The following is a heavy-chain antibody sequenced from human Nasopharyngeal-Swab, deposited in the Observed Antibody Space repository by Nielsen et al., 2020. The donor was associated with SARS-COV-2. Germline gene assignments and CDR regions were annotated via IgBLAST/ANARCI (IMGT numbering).Heavy chain of an antibody. V-gene: IGHV3-21*01. D-gene: IGHD3-3*01. CDR3: ARDGLDYDFWSAYFMDA. J-gene: IGHJ6*02. CDR1: GFTFNNYN. CDR2: ISSSSSYI. Sequence: GESLKISYAASGFTFNNYNFNWVRQAPGKGLEWVSSISSSSSYIYYADSVKGRFTISRDDAKNSLYLQMNSLRAEDAAVYYCARDGLDYDFWSAYFMDAWGQGTTVTVSS.